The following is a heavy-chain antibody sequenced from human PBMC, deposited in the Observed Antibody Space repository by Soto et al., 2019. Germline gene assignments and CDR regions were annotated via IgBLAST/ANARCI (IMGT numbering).Heavy chain of an antibody. Sequence: EVQLVESGGGLVKPGGSLRLSCAASGFTFSSYTMNWVRQAPGKGLEWVSSISFSSTNIHYADSVKGRFTIFRDNAKNSVYLQMNSLRVEDTAVYYCARGPGDLPHWGQGTLVTVSS. CDR1: GFTFSSYT. V-gene: IGHV3-21*01. CDR2: ISFSSTNI. D-gene: IGHD7-27*01. CDR3: ARGPGDLPH. J-gene: IGHJ4*02.